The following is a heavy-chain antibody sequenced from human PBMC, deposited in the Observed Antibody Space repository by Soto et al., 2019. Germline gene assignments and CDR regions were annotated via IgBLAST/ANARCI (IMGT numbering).Heavy chain of an antibody. V-gene: IGHV4-61*01. CDR3: ARGEWELPFDS. CDR2: IYYSGDT. D-gene: IGHD1-26*01. CDR1: GGSVSSGSFY. Sequence: SETLSLTCTVSGGSVSSGSFYWSWIRQPPGKTLEWIGYIYYSGDTNYNPSLESRVTMPIDTSKNQFSLNLRSVTAADTAVYYCARGEWELPFDSWGQGTLVTVSS. J-gene: IGHJ4*02.